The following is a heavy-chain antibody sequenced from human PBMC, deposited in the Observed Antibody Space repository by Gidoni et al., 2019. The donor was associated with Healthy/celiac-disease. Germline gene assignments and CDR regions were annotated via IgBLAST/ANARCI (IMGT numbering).Heavy chain of an antibody. CDR1: GFTFSSYG. CDR3: AKDPSIVGAS. Sequence: QVQLVESGGGVVQPGRSLRLSCAASGFTFSSYGMHWVRQAPGKGLEWVAVISYDGSNKYYADSVKGRFTISRDNSKNTLYLQMNSLRAEDTAVYYCAKDPSIVGASWGQGTLVTVSS. CDR2: ISYDGSNK. V-gene: IGHV3-30*18. J-gene: IGHJ5*02. D-gene: IGHD1-26*01.